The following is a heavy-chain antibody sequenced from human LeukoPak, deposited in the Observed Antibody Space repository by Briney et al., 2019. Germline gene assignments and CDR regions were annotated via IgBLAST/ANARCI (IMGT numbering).Heavy chain of an antibody. V-gene: IGHV4-59*01. CDR2: IFYSGST. D-gene: IGHD3-22*01. J-gene: IGHJ3*02. CDR1: GGSISSYY. Sequence: SETLSLTCTVSGGSISSYYWSWIRQPPGKVLEWIGYIFYSGSTNYNPSLKSRVTISVDTSKNQFSLKLSSVTAADTAVYYCARAGYYYDSSGYNYDAFDIWGQGTMVTVSS. CDR3: ARAGYYYDSSGYNYDAFDI.